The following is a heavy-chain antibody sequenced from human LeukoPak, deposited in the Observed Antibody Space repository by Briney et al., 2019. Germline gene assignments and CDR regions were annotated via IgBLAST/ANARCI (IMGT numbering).Heavy chain of an antibody. CDR3: ARVHYDSSGYVDY. V-gene: IGHV1-2*02. CDR1: GYPFTAYY. J-gene: IGHJ4*02. CDR2: INPDSGGT. D-gene: IGHD3-22*01. Sequence: SVKVSCKTSGYPFTAYYMHLVRQAPGQGLEWMGWINPDSGGTNYAQKFQGRVTMTRDTSISTAYMELTRLRSDDTAVYYCARVHYDSSGYVDYWGQGTLVTVSS.